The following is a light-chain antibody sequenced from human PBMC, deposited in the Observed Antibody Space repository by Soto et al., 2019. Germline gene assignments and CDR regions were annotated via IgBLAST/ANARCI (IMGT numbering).Light chain of an antibody. CDR2: YGS. Sequence: DTQLTQSPSTLSAVVGDSVTITCRASQRIGKWLAWYQQKPGKAPKLLIFYGSTLESGVPSRFSGSGSGTDFSLTINRLQPDDFATYYCQQYTSYSQAFGQGTKVEFK. V-gene: IGKV1-5*01. J-gene: IGKJ1*01. CDR3: QQYTSYSQA. CDR1: QRIGKW.